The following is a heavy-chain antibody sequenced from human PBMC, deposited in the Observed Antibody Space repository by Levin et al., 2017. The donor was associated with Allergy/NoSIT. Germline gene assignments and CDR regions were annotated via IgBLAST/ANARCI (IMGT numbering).Heavy chain of an antibody. J-gene: IGHJ4*02. CDR3: AKDPRYDSSAHRDY. D-gene: IGHD3-22*01. CDR2: ISGSGGST. CDR1: GFTFSSYA. V-gene: IGHV3-23*01. Sequence: QAGGSLRLSCAASGFTFSSYAMSWVRQAPGKGLEWVSAISGSGGSTYYADSVKGRFTISRDNSKNTLYLQMNSLRAEDTAVYYCAKDPRYDSSAHRDYWGQGTLVTVSS.